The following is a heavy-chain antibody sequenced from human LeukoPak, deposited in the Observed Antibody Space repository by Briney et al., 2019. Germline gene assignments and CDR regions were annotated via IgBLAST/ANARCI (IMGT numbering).Heavy chain of an antibody. D-gene: IGHD2-21*01. CDR3: ARDDCGDTCYPGGY. Sequence: ASVKVSCRASGYTFTKYVVHWVRQAPGQRPEWMGWINAGNGDTKYSQNFQDRVTITRDTSANTAYMELSSLTSEDTALYYCARDDCGDTCYPGGYWGQGTLVTVSS. J-gene: IGHJ4*02. CDR2: INAGNGDT. V-gene: IGHV1-3*01. CDR1: GYTFTKYV.